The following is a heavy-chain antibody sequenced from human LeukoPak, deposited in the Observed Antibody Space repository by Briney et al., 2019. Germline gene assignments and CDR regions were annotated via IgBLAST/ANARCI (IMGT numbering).Heavy chain of an antibody. D-gene: IGHD4-17*01. CDR3: TTGELDDYGDSYYFDY. V-gene: IGHV3-30*03. CDR2: ISYDGTNK. J-gene: IGHJ4*02. Sequence: GRSLRLSCAASGFNFSSDGMHWVRQTPGKGLEWLAAISYDGTNKYYADSVKGRFTISRDNSKNALFLQMNSLKTEDTAVYYCTTGELDDYGDSYYFDYWGQGTLVTVSS. CDR1: GFNFSSDG.